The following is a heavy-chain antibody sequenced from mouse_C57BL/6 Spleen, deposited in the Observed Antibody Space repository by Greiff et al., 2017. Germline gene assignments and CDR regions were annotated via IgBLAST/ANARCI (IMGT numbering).Heavy chain of an antibody. CDR2: IDPETGGT. Sequence: QVQLQQPGAELVRPGASVTLSCKASGYTFTDYEMHWVKQTPVHGLEWIGAIDPETGGTAYNQKFKGKAILTADKSSSTAYMELRSLTSEDSAVYYCTRSDYNERRGYAMGYWGQGTSVTV. V-gene: IGHV1-15*01. CDR1: GYTFTDYE. J-gene: IGHJ4*01. CDR3: TRSDYNERRGYAMGY. D-gene: IGHD1-1*01.